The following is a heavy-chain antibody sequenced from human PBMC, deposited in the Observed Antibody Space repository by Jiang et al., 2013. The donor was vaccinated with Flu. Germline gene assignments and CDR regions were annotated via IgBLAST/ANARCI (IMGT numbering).Heavy chain of an antibody. CDR2: MNPNSGNT. Sequence: FTSYDINWVRQATGQGLEWMGWMNPNSGNTGYAQKFQGRVTMTRNTSISTAYMELSSLRSEDTAVYYCASVKWELPLGAFDIWGQGTMVTVSS. V-gene: IGHV1-8*01. CDR1: FTSYD. CDR3: ASVKWELPLGAFDI. D-gene: IGHD1-26*01. J-gene: IGHJ3*02.